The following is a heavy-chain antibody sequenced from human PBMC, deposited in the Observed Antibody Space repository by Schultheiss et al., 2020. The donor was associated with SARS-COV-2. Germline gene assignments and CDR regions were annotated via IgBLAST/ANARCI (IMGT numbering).Heavy chain of an antibody. CDR2: IYYSGST. J-gene: IGHJ4*02. Sequence: SETLSLTCTVSGGSISSYYWSWIRQPPGKGLEWIGYIYYSGSTNYNPSLKSRDTIPVDTSKNQFSLKLSSVTAADTAVYYCARTPGTSFDYWGQGTLVTVSS. V-gene: IGHV4-59*01. CDR3: ARTPGTSFDY. D-gene: IGHD6-13*01. CDR1: GGSISSYY.